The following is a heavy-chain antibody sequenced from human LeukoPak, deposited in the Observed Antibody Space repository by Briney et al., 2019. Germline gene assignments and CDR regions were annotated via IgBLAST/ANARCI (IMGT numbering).Heavy chain of an antibody. V-gene: IGHV3-11*01. Sequence: PGGSLRLSCAASGFTFSDYYMSWTRQAPGKGLEWVSYISSSGSTIYYADSVKGRFTISRDNAKNSLYLQMNSLRAEDTAVYYCARQGFFWVGAWDFGLDIWGQGTMVTVSS. CDR2: ISSSGSTI. CDR3: ARQGFFWVGAWDFGLDI. J-gene: IGHJ3*02. CDR1: GFTFSDYY. D-gene: IGHD3/OR15-3a*01.